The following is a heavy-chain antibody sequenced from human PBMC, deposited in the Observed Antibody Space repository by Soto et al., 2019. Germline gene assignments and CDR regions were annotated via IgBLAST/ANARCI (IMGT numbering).Heavy chain of an antibody. CDR1: GYTFTSYD. D-gene: IGHD3-3*01. V-gene: IGHV1-8*01. J-gene: IGHJ6*02. Sequence: ASVKVSCKASGYTFTSYDINWVRQATGQGLEWMGWMNPNSGNTGYAQKFQGRVTMTRNTSISTAYMELSSLRSEDTAVYYCARGEFFPGYYDFWSGYYRYYYGMDVWGQGTTVTVSS. CDR3: ARGEFFPGYYDFWSGYYRYYYGMDV. CDR2: MNPNSGNT.